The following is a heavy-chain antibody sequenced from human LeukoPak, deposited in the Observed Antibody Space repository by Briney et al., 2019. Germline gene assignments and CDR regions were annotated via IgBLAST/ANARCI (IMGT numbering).Heavy chain of an antibody. CDR3: ASRISMVRGAFGMDV. CDR1: GFTVSSNY. D-gene: IGHD3-10*01. J-gene: IGHJ6*02. CDR2: IYSGGST. V-gene: IGHV3-53*01. Sequence: GGSLRLSCAASGFTVSSNYMSWVRQAPGKGLEWVSVIYSGGSTYYADSVKGRFTISRDNSKNTLYLQMNSLRAENTAGYYCASRISMVRGAFGMDVWGQGTTVTVSS.